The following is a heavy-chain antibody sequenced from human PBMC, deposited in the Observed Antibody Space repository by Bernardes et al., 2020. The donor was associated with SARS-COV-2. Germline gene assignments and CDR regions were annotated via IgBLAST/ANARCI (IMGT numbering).Heavy chain of an antibody. CDR1: GFTLSNYA. CDR2: FSDGGLST. Sequence: GGSLRLSCVVSGFTLSNYAMNWVRQAPGKGLEWISGFSDGGLSTYYADSVKGRFTISRDSSKNTLDLQMNSLKADDTAVYYCAKTIIPHLPPWYGMDAWGQGTTVTVSS. CDR3: AKTIIPHLPPWYGMDA. J-gene: IGHJ6*02. V-gene: IGHV3-23*01. D-gene: IGHD2-21*01.